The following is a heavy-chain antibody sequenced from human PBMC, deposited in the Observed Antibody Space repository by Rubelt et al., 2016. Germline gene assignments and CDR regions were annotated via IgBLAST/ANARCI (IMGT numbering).Heavy chain of an antibody. J-gene: IGHJ4*02. D-gene: IGHD3-16*01. Sequence: QVQLQESGPGLVKPSETLSLTCTVSGGSVTNYHWNWIRQPPGKGLEWVGYIYYSGSSNYNPSLRSRVTISVDTSKNQISLKLNSVTAADTAIYYCARDFGDFRTDFWGQGTLVTVSS. CDR3: ARDFGDFRTDF. V-gene: IGHV4-59*02. CDR1: GGSVTNYH. CDR2: IYYSGSS.